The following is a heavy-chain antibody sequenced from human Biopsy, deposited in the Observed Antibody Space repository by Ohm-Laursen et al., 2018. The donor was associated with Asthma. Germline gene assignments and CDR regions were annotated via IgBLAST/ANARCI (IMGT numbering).Heavy chain of an antibody. V-gene: IGHV3-23*01. CDR1: GFTFSSYA. D-gene: IGHD3-9*01. Sequence: SLSLSCSASGFTFSSYAMSWVRQAPGKGLEWVSAISGSGGSTYYADSVKGRFTISRDNSKNTLYLQMNSLRAEDTAVYYCAKDRDYDILTGPPGFDYWGQGTLVTVSS. CDR2: ISGSGGST. J-gene: IGHJ4*02. CDR3: AKDRDYDILTGPPGFDY.